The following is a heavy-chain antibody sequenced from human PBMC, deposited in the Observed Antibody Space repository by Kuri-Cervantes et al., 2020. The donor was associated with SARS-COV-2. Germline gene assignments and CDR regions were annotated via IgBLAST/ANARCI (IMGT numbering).Heavy chain of an antibody. CDR2: IRSKSNSYAT. Sequence: GESLKISCAASGFTFSGSSMHWVRQASGKGLEWVGRIRSKSNSYATAYAASVKGRFTISRDDSKNTAYLQMNSLKTEDTAAYYCTRRGPPLCYFDLWGRGTLVTVSS. V-gene: IGHV3-73*01. CDR3: TRRGPPLCYFDL. D-gene: IGHD3-16*01. CDR1: GFTFSGSS. J-gene: IGHJ2*01.